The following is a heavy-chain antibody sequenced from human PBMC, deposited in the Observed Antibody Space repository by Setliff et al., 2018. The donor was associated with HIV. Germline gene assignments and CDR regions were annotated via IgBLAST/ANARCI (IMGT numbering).Heavy chain of an antibody. V-gene: IGHV4-59*08. CDR3: ARHIAGYCAYDLGWFDP. Sequence: TLSLTCSVSGGSISSYYWSWIRQPPGKGLEWIGCVYYSGGTNYNPSLRSRVTISVDTSKNHFSLKLSSVTAADTAVYYCARHIAGYCAYDLGWFDPWGQGTLVTVSS. CDR1: GGSISSYY. D-gene: IGHD5-12*01. J-gene: IGHJ5*02. CDR2: VYYSGGT.